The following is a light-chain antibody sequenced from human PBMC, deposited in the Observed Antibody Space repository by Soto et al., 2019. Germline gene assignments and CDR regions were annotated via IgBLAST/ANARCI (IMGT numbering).Light chain of an antibody. Sequence: QSVLTQPASVSGSPGQSITISCTGTSGDVGGYNYVSWYQQHPGKAPKLMIYDITNRPSGVSNRFSGSKAGNTASLTISGLQAEDEADYYCVSFTTSKSYVFGTGTKVTVL. CDR1: SGDVGGYNY. J-gene: IGLJ1*01. CDR3: VSFTTSKSYV. CDR2: DIT. V-gene: IGLV2-14*01.